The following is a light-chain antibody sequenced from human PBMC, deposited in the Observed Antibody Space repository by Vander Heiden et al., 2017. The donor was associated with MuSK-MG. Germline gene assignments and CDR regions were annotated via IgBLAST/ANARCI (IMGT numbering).Light chain of an antibody. Sequence: QSALTQPRSVSGSPGQSVTISCTGTSSDVGNYNYVSWYQQYPGKAPKVVILYGTKRPLGVPDRFSCSTSGNTASPTTPALRADDEAEEDGCSYQASYTFEMVFGGGTKLTVL. J-gene: IGLJ3*02. CDR2: YGT. V-gene: IGLV2-11*01. CDR3: CSYQASYTFEMV. CDR1: SSDVGNYNY.